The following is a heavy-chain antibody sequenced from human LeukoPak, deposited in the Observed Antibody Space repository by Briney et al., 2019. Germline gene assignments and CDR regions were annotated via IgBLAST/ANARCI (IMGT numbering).Heavy chain of an antibody. D-gene: IGHD3-22*01. CDR2: IYYSGRT. Sequence: SETLSLTCTVSGGSISSSSYYWGWIRRPPGKGLEWLGSIYYSGRTYYNPSLKSRVTISVDTSKNQFSLKQSSVTAADTALYYGARLRQWLFSFDYWGQGTLVTVSS. J-gene: IGHJ4*02. CDR1: GGSISSSSYY. CDR3: ARLRQWLFSFDY. V-gene: IGHV4-39*01.